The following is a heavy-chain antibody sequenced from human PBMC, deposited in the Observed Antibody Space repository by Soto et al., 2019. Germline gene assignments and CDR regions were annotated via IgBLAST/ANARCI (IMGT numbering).Heavy chain of an antibody. CDR3: ANGRYYYGSGYSDPNLWGKY. CDR1: GFTFSSYA. D-gene: IGHD3-10*01. V-gene: IGHV3-23*01. Sequence: EVQLLESGGGLVQPGGSLRLSCAASGFTFSSYAMSWVRQAPGKGLEWVSAISGSGGSTYYADSVKGRFTISRDNSKNTLYLQMNSLRAEDTAVYYCANGRYYYGSGYSDPNLWGKYWGQGTLVTVSS. CDR2: ISGSGGST. J-gene: IGHJ4*02.